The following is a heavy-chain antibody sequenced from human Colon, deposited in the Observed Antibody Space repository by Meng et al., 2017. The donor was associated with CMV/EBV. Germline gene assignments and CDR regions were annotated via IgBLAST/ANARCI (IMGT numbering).Heavy chain of an antibody. CDR2: IYSGGST. J-gene: IGHJ3*02. CDR3: AREEGQQLVPDAFDI. CDR1: RFTFSGST. D-gene: IGHD6-13*01. Sequence: GESLKISCTASRFTFSGSTMHWVRQAPGKGLEWVSVIYSGGSTYYADSVKGRFTISRDNSKNTLYLQMNSLRAEDTAVYYCAREEGQQLVPDAFDIWGQGTMVTVSS. V-gene: IGHV3-66*02.